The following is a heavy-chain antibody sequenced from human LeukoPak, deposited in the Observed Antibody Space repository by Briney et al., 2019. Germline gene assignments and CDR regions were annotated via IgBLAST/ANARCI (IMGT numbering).Heavy chain of an antibody. D-gene: IGHD3-3*01. CDR3: ARGNDVLRFLEWLPSPTNWFDP. V-gene: IGHV4-39*07. Sequence: PSETLSLTCTVSGGSISSSSYYWGWIRQPPGKGLEWIGSIYYSGSTNYNPSLKSRVTISVDTSKNQFSLKLSSVTAADTAVYYCARGNDVLRFLEWLPSPTNWFDPWGQGTLVTVSS. CDR2: IYYSGST. J-gene: IGHJ5*02. CDR1: GGSISSSSYY.